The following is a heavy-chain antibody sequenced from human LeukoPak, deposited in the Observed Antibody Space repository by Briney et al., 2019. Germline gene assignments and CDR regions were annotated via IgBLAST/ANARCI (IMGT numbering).Heavy chain of an antibody. V-gene: IGHV1-69*06. CDR1: GGTFSSYA. D-gene: IGHD6-13*01. CDR3: AREGQQLVDGAFDI. J-gene: IGHJ3*02. Sequence: SVKVSCKASGGTFSSYAISWVRQAPGQGLEWMGGIIPIFGTANYAQKFQGRVTITADKSTSTAYMELSSLRSEDTAVYYCAREGQQLVDGAFDIWGQGTMVTVPS. CDR2: IIPIFGTA.